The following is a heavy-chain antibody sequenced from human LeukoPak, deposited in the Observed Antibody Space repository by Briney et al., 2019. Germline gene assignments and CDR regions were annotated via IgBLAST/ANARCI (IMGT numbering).Heavy chain of an antibody. Sequence: PSETLSLTCTVSGGSLSSYYWSWIRQPPGKGLEWIGYIYYSGSTNYNPSLKSRVTISVDTSKNQFSLKLSSVTAADTAVYYCARATYSSGWYTYYYYMDVWGKGTTVTVSS. CDR2: IYYSGST. V-gene: IGHV4-59*01. J-gene: IGHJ6*03. D-gene: IGHD6-19*01. CDR3: ARATYSSGWYTYYYYMDV. CDR1: GGSLSSYY.